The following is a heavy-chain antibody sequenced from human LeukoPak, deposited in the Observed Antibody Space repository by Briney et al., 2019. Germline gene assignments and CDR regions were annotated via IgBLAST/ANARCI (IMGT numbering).Heavy chain of an antibody. Sequence: GGSLRLSCAASGFTFSSYGMHWVRQAPGKWLEWVAFIRYDGSNKYYADSVKGRFTISRDNSKNTLYLQMNGLRAEDTAVYYCAKDKGFGTGTLDYWGQGTLVTVSS. CDR2: IRYDGSNK. J-gene: IGHJ4*02. D-gene: IGHD1-1*01. CDR1: GFTFSSYG. V-gene: IGHV3-30*02. CDR3: AKDKGFGTGTLDY.